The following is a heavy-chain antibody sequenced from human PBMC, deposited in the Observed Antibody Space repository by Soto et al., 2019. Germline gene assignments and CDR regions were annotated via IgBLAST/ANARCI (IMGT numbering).Heavy chain of an antibody. CDR3: DTSYGGLHYFDY. Sequence: GGSLRLSCAASGFIFSDHYMDWVRQAPGKGLEWVGRIRHRADSYTTEYAASVKGRFTISRDDSKKSLYLQMNSLKTEDTAVYYCDTSYGGLHYFDYWGQGTLVTVSS. CDR1: GFIFSDHY. D-gene: IGHD4-17*01. CDR2: IRHRADSYTT. V-gene: IGHV3-72*01. J-gene: IGHJ4*02.